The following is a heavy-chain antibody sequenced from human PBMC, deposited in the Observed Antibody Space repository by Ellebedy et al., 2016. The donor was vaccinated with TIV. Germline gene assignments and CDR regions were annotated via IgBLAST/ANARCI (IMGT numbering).Heavy chain of an antibody. CDR2: IYYSGST. D-gene: IGHD3-16*02. J-gene: IGHJ4*02. CDR1: GGSISSYY. V-gene: IGHV4-59*12. CDR3: ARRIYDYVWGSYRKPFDY. Sequence: MPGGSLRLSCTVSGGSISSYYWSWIRQPPGKGLEWIGYIYYSGSTNYNPSLKSRVTISVDTSKNQFSLKLSSVTAADTAVYYCARRIYDYVWGSYRKPFDYWGQGTLVTVSS.